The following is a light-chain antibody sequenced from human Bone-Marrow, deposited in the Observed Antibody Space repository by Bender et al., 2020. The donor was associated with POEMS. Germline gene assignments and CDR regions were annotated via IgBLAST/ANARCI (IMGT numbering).Light chain of an antibody. CDR2: QDD. CDR1: GLGAKY. J-gene: IGLJ2*01. CDR3: SSYGGSNILP. Sequence: SYELTQPPSVSVSPGQTARISCSGDGLGAKYASWYQQKPGQSPVLVIYQDDMRPSGIPERFSGSNSGNTATLTISGTQAMDEADYYCSSYGGSNILPFGGGTKLTVL. V-gene: IGLV3-1*01.